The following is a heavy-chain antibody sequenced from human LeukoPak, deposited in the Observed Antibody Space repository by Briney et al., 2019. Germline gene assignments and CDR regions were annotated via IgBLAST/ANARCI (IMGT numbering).Heavy chain of an antibody. D-gene: IGHD3-10*01. J-gene: IGHJ5*02. CDR3: ARLRGVARGVIRWFDP. V-gene: IGHV4-59*12. CDR2: IYNSGST. Sequence: SETLSLTCTVSGGSISGFYWSWIRQPPGKGLEWIGYIYNSGSTNYNPSLTSRVTISGDTSENQFSLRLTSVTAADTSVYSCARLRGVARGVIRWFDPWGPGTLATVS. CDR1: GGSISGFY.